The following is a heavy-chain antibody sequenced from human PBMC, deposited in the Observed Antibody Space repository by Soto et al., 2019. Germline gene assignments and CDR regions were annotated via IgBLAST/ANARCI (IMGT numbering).Heavy chain of an antibody. CDR2: INHSGST. Sequence: SETLSLTCAVYGGSFSGYYWSWIRQPPGKGLEWIGEINHSGSTNYNPSLKSRVTISVDTSKNQFSLKLSSVTAADTAVYYCARKRVTRTEYFQHWAQGTLVTVSS. V-gene: IGHV4-34*01. J-gene: IGHJ1*01. CDR3: ARKRVTRTEYFQH. CDR1: GGSFSGYY. D-gene: IGHD2-21*02.